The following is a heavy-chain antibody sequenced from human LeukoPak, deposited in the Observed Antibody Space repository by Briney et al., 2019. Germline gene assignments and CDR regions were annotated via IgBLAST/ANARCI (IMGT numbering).Heavy chain of an antibody. CDR3: TKKSYYDSSGYPEYFQH. Sequence: GGSLRLSCAASGFTFSSYAMSWVRQAPGKGLEWVSAISGSGGSTYYADSVKGRFTISRDNSKNTLYLQMNSLRAEDTAVYYCTKKSYYDSSGYPEYFQHWGQGTLVTVSS. CDR1: GFTFSSYA. J-gene: IGHJ1*01. D-gene: IGHD3-22*01. CDR2: ISGSGGST. V-gene: IGHV3-23*01.